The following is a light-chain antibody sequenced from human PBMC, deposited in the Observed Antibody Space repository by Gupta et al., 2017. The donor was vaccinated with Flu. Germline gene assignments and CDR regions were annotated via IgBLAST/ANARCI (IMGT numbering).Light chain of an antibody. Sequence: QSALTQPPSASGSPGQSVTISCTGTSSDVGGYNYVSWYQQHPGKAPKLMIYEVSKRPSGVPDRFSGSKSGNTASLTVSGLQAEDEADYYCSSYAGSNNFEVFGGGTKLTGL. J-gene: IGLJ2*01. CDR1: SSDVGGYNY. CDR3: SSYAGSNNFEV. CDR2: EVS. V-gene: IGLV2-8*01.